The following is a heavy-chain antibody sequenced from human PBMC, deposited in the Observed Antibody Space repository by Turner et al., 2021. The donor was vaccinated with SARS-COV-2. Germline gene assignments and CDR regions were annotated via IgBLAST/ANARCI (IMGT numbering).Heavy chain of an antibody. J-gene: IGHJ3*02. CDR1: GYTFTGYY. CDR3: AVLEMATITDASDI. CDR2: INPNSGGT. V-gene: IGHV1-2*02. Sequence: QVQMVPSGAEVKKPGASVKVSCKASGYTFTGYYMHWVRQAPGQGLEWMGWINPNSGGTNYAQKFQGRVTMTRDTSISTAYMELSRLRSDDTAVYYCAVLEMATITDASDIWGQGTMVTVSS. D-gene: IGHD5-12*01.